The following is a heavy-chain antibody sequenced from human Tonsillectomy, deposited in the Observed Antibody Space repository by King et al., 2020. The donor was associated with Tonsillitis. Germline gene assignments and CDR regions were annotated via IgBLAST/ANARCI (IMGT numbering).Heavy chain of an antibody. CDR2: IYWNDDK. V-gene: IGHV2-5*01. Sequence: KESGPTLVKPTQTLTLTCTFSGFSLSTSGVGVGWIRQPPGKALEWLALIYWNDDKRYSPSLKSRLTITKDTSKNQVVLTMTNMDPVDTATYYCAHRRRYYYGSGSYSNWFDPWGQGTLVTVSS. D-gene: IGHD3-10*01. J-gene: IGHJ5*02. CDR1: GFSLSTSGVG. CDR3: AHRRRYYYGSGSYSNWFDP.